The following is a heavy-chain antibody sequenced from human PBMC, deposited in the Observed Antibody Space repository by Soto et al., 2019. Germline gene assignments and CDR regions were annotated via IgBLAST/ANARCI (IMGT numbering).Heavy chain of an antibody. D-gene: IGHD1-1*01. V-gene: IGHV3-23*01. CDR3: ARVRGTGGNFFDY. CDR1: GFTFSEYA. CDR2: ISGSGGST. J-gene: IGHJ4*02. Sequence: PGGSLRLSCAASGFTFSEYAMSWVRQAPGKGLEWVSAISGSGGSTYYADSVKGRFTISRDNSKNTLYLQMNSLRAEDTAVYYCARVRGTGGNFFDYWGQGTQVNVSS.